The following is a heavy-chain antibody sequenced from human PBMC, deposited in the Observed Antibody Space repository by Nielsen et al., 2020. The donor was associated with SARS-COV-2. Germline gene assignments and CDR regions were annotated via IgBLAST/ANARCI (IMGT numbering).Heavy chain of an antibody. Sequence: GESLKISCAASGFTFSDYYMRWIRQAPGKGLEWVSYISSSSSYTNYADSVKGRFTISRDNAKNSLYLQMNSLRAEDTAVYYCARVPDYGDAFDIWGQGTMVTVSS. V-gene: IGHV3-11*05. CDR1: GFTFSDYY. CDR3: ARVPDYGDAFDI. J-gene: IGHJ3*02. D-gene: IGHD4-17*01. CDR2: ISSSSSYT.